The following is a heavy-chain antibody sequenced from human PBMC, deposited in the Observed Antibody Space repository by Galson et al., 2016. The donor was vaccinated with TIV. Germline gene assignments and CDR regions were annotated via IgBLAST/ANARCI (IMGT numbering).Heavy chain of an antibody. CDR2: ISGGGGST. Sequence: SLRLSCAASGFTFSIFAMTWVRQAPGMGLEWVSAISGGGGSTYYADSVKGRFTVSRDNSKNTVFLQMNSLRAEDTAVYYCAKVPSSGSSYYYGWDVWGQGTTVTVSS. J-gene: IGHJ6*02. CDR1: GFTFSIFA. V-gene: IGHV3-23*01. CDR3: AKVPSSGSSYYYGWDV. D-gene: IGHD3-10*01.